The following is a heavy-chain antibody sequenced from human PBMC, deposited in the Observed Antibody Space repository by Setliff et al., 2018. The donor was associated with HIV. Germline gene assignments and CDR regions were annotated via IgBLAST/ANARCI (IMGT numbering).Heavy chain of an antibody. CDR2: IDHSGAT. D-gene: IGHD3-10*01. V-gene: IGHV4-34*01. Sequence: KTSETLSLTCAVYNGSFSGYYWSWIRQPPGKGLEWIGEIDHSGATNYNPSLNSRVTMSVDTSKNQFSLKLNSMTAADTAVYYCARGLDYGSGSFSSQRRSHSFPRWGQGTLVTVSS. CDR3: ARGLDYGSGSFSSQRRSHSFPR. CDR1: NGSFSGYY. J-gene: IGHJ4*02.